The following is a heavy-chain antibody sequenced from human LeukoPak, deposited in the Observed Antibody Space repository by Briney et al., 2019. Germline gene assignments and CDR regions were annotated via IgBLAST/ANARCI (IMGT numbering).Heavy chain of an antibody. Sequence: GESLQIYCKGSGYSFTSYWIGWVRPMPGKGLEWMGIIYPGDSDTRYSPSFQGQVTISADKSISTAYLQWSSLKASDTAMYYCARQEATQQLIDYWGQGTLVTVSS. D-gene: IGHD6-13*01. CDR1: GYSFTSYW. V-gene: IGHV5-51*01. J-gene: IGHJ4*02. CDR3: ARQEATQQLIDY. CDR2: IYPGDSDT.